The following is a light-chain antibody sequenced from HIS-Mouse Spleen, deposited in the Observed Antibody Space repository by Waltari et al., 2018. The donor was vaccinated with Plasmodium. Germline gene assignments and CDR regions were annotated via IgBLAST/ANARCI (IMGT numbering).Light chain of an antibody. J-gene: IGKJ4*01. CDR3: QQYYSYPLT. Sequence: AIRMTPSPSSFSDSTGDRVTITCRASQGISSYFACYQQKPGKAPKLLIYAASTLQSGVPSRFSGSGSGKDFTLTISCLQSEDFATYYCQQYYSYPLTFGGGTKVEIK. CDR2: AAS. CDR1: QGISSY. V-gene: IGKV1-8*01.